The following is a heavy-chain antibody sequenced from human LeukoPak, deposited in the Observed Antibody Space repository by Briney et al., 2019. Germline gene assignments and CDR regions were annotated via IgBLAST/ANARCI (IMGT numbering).Heavy chain of an antibody. J-gene: IGHJ6*02. D-gene: IGHD5-12*01. CDR3: ARDPYSGYDRSLDV. CDR1: GFTFSSYW. V-gene: IGHV3-74*01. CDR2: INGDGSST. Sequence: PGGSLRLSCAASGFTFSSYWMHWVRRAPGKGLVWVSRINGDGSSTNYADSVRGRFTISRDNAKNTLYLQMNSLRAEDTAVFYCARDPYSGYDRSLDVWGQGTTVTVSS.